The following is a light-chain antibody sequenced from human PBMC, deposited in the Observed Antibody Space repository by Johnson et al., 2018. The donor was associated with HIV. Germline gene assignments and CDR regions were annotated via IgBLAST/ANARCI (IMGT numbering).Light chain of an antibody. CDR3: GTWDSSLSAGV. Sequence: QSVLTQPPSVSAAPGQKVTISCSGSSSNIGNNYVSWYQQLPGTAPKLLIYENNKRPSGIPDRFSGSKSGTSATLGITGLRTVDEADYYCGTWDSSLSAGVFGTGTKVTVL. CDR2: ENN. V-gene: IGLV1-51*02. J-gene: IGLJ1*01. CDR1: SSNIGNNY.